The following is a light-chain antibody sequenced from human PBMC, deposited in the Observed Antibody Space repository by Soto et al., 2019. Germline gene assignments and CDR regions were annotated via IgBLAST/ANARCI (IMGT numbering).Light chain of an antibody. J-gene: IGLJ2*01. CDR3: SSYTSISTVV. CDR1: TSNIGAPYD. V-gene: IGLV1-40*01. Sequence: QSVLTQPPSVSGAPGQRVSISCTGSTSNIGAPYDVHWYQHLPGTAPKLLIYGDNNRPSGVPDRFSGSKSGTSASLAITRLQAEDEADYYCSSYTSISTVVFGGGTKLTVL. CDR2: GDN.